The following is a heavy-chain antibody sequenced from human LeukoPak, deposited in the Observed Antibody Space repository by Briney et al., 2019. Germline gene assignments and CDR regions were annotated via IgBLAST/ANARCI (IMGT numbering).Heavy chain of an antibody. D-gene: IGHD1-20*01. CDR1: GFTFRTYA. J-gene: IGHJ4*02. CDR2: ISGGGDGT. CDR3: AKEVAVTGEPYFDY. V-gene: IGHV3-23*01. Sequence: GGSLRLSCAASGFTFRTYAMSWVRQAPGKGLEWVSGISGGGDGTNYADSVEGRFTISRDNSKNMLYLQMNSLRAEDTAVYHCAKEVAVTGEPYFDYWGQGTLVTVSS.